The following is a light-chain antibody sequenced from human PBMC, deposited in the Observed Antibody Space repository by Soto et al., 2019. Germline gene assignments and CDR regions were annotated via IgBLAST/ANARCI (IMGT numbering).Light chain of an antibody. CDR2: GAS. CDR3: LQYNGCPQT. J-gene: IGKJ2*01. Sequence: EIVMTQSPSTLSVSPGERATISCRASQSVSSYLAWYQQRPGQAPRLLIYGASTRATGIPARFSGSGSGTEFTLTISSLQPEDFAVYYCLQYNGCPQTFGQGTKLEIK. V-gene: IGKV3-15*01. CDR1: QSVSSY.